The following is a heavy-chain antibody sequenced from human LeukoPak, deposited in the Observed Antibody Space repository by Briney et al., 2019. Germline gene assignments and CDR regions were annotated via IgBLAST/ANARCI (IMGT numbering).Heavy chain of an antibody. V-gene: IGHV4-39*01. D-gene: IGHD6-13*01. J-gene: IGHJ5*02. CDR2: TYYSGGT. CDR3: ARRSRVAAGLGENWFDP. CDR1: GGSISSSSYY. Sequence: SETLSLTCTVSGGSISSSSYYWGWIRQPPGKGLEWIGITYYSGGTYYNPSLKSRVIISVDTSKNQFSLKLSSVTAADTAVYYCARRSRVAAGLGENWFDPWGQGTRVTVSS.